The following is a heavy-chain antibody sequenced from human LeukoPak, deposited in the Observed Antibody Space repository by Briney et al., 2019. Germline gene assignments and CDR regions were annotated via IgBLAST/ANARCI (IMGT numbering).Heavy chain of an antibody. CDR3: ARYGDMVRGVTTVEYDY. CDR2: ISAYNGNT. J-gene: IGHJ4*02. CDR1: GYTFTSYS. V-gene: IGHV1-18*01. D-gene: IGHD3-10*01. Sequence: ASVKDSCKASGYTFTSYSISWVRQAPGQGLEWMGWISAYNGNTNYAQKLQGRVTMTTDTSTSTAYMELRSLRSDDTAVYYCARYGDMVRGVTTVEYDYWGQGTLVTVSS.